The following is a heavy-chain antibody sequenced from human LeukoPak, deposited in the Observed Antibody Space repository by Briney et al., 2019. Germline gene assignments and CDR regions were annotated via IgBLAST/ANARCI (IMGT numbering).Heavy chain of an antibody. CDR2: ISSDGSNN. CDR1: GFTFNSYA. J-gene: IGHJ4*02. Sequence: GGSLRLSCAASGFTFNSYAMHWVRQAPGKGLEWVAVISSDGSNNYYADSVKGRFTISRDNSKNTLYLQVNSLRAEDTAVYYCARDRYSSGWYGDFDCWGQGTLVAVSS. V-gene: IGHV3-30-3*01. D-gene: IGHD6-19*01. CDR3: ARDRYSSGWYGDFDC.